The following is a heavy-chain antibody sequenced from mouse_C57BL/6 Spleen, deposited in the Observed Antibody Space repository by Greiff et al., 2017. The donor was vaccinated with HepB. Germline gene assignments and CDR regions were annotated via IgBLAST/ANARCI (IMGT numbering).Heavy chain of an antibody. CDR2: INPNYGTT. J-gene: IGHJ3*01. CDR3: AREGIYDDVLRAWFAY. V-gene: IGHV1-39*01. Sequence: EVQLKESGPELVKPGASVKISCKASGYSFTDYNMNWVKQSNGKSLEWIGVINPNYGTTSYNQKFKGKATLTVDQSSSTAYMQLNSLTSEDSAVYYCAREGIYDDVLRAWFAYWGQGTLVTVSA. D-gene: IGHD2-3*01. CDR1: GYSFTDYN.